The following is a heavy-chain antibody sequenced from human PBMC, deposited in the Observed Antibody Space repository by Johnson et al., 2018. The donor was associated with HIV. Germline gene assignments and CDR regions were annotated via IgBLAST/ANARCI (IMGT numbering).Heavy chain of an antibody. J-gene: IGHJ3*02. Sequence: VQLVESGGGVVRPGGSLRLSCAASGFTFSSYAMSWVRQAPGKGLEWVSGISGGGGSTYYADSVKGRFTISRDNSNNTLYLQMNSLRAEDTAVYYCAKDYGDYGFVRDAFDIWGQGTVVTVSS. CDR3: AKDYGDYGFVRDAFDI. CDR2: ISGGGGST. CDR1: GFTFSSYA. V-gene: IGHV3-23*04. D-gene: IGHD4-17*01.